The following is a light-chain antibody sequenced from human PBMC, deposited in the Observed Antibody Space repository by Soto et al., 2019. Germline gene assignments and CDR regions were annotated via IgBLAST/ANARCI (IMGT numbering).Light chain of an antibody. CDR1: QDINNH. Sequence: DIQMTQSPSSLSASAGDRVTITCQASQDINNHLNWYQQKAGRAPKLLINDASTLETGVPSRFSGSGSGTDFTLTISGLQPEDIATYYCQQYVNALTFGGGTKVEIK. J-gene: IGKJ4*01. V-gene: IGKV1-33*01. CDR2: DAS. CDR3: QQYVNALT.